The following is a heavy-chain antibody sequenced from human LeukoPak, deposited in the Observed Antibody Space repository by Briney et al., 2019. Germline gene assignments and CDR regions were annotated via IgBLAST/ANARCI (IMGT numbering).Heavy chain of an antibody. CDR2: IWYDGSNK. CDR1: GFTFSSYA. CDR3: ARVSSGDYFDY. J-gene: IGHJ4*02. Sequence: GGSLRLSCAASGFTFSSYAMSWVRQAPGKGLEWVAVIWYDGSNKYYADSVKGRFTISRDNSKNTLYLQMNSLRAEDTAVYYCARVSSGDYFDYWGQGTLVTVSS. V-gene: IGHV3-33*08. D-gene: IGHD2-15*01.